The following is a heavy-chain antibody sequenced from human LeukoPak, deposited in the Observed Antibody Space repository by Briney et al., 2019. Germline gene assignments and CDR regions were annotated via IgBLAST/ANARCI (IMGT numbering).Heavy chain of an antibody. V-gene: IGHV3-11*01. CDR2: ISSSGSTI. D-gene: IGHD3-10*01. CDR3: ATRWGSGSYFDY. Sequence: PGGSLRLSCAASGFTFSDYYMSWIRQAPGKGLEWVSYISSSGSTIYYADSVKGRFTISRDNAKNSLYLQMNSLRAEDTDVYYCATRWGSGSYFDYWGQGTLVTVSS. J-gene: IGHJ4*02. CDR1: GFTFSDYY.